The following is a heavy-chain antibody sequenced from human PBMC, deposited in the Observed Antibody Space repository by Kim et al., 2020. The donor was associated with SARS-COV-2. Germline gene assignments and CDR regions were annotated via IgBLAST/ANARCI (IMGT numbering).Heavy chain of an antibody. J-gene: IGHJ4*02. D-gene: IGHD6-19*01. V-gene: IGHV6-1*01. CDR3: ARDPRWAVAGPHFDY. Sequence: VSVKSRITINPDTSTNQFSLQLNSVTPEDTAVYYCARDPRWAVAGPHFDYWGQGTLVTVSS.